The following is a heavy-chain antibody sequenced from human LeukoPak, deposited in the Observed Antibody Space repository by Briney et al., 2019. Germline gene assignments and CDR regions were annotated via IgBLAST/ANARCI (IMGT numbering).Heavy chain of an antibody. CDR3: ARDLVGSGWYVSGFDY. CDR2: IYYSGST. CDR1: GGSISSYY. V-gene: IGHV4-59*01. Sequence: LSETLSLTCTVSGGSISSYYWSWIRQPPGKGLEWIGYIYYSGSTNYNPSLKSRVTISVDTSKNQFSLKPSSVTAADTAVYYCARDLVGSGWYVSGFDYWGRGTLVTVSS. J-gene: IGHJ4*02. D-gene: IGHD6-19*01.